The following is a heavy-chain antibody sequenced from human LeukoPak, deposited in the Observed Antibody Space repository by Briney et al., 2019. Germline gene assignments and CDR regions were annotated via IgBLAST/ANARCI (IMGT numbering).Heavy chain of an antibody. D-gene: IGHD2-2*01. J-gene: IGHJ6*02. CDR1: GYTFTSYG. Sequence: ASVKVSCKASGYTFTSYGISWVRQAPGQGLEWMGWISAYNGNTNYAQKLQGRVTMTRNTSISTAYMELSSLRSEDTAVYYCARGGFRTVVPAATEAYYYYGMDVWGQGTTVTVSS. V-gene: IGHV1-18*01. CDR2: ISAYNGNT. CDR3: ARGGFRTVVPAATEAYYYYGMDV.